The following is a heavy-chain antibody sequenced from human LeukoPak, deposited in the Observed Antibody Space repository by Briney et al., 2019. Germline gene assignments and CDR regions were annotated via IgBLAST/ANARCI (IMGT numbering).Heavy chain of an antibody. Sequence: QSGGSLRLSCAASGFTFSSYSMNWVRQAPGKGLEWVSYISSSSSTIYYADSVKGRFTISRDNAKNSLYLQMNSLRAEDTAVYYCARRPRITIFGNGAAAFDIWGQGTMVTVSS. CDR2: ISSSSSTI. D-gene: IGHD3-3*01. CDR1: GFTFSSYS. CDR3: ARRPRITIFGNGAAAFDI. J-gene: IGHJ3*02. V-gene: IGHV3-48*04.